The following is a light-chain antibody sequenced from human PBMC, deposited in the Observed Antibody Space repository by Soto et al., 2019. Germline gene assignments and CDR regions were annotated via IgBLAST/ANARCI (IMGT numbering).Light chain of an antibody. CDR2: GVS. V-gene: IGKV3-15*01. Sequence: EIVMTQSPATLSVSPGERATLSCRASQSVSSNLAWYQQKPGQAPRLLIYGVSTRATGIPARFSGSGSGTAFTLTISSLQSEDFAVYYCQQYNNWPGTFGQGTKLEIK. CDR3: QQYNNWPGT. J-gene: IGKJ2*01. CDR1: QSVSSN.